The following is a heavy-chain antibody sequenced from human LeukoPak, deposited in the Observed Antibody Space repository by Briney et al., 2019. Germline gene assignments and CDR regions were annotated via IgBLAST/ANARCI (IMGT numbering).Heavy chain of an antibody. Sequence: ASVKVSCKASGYTFTGYYMHWVRQAPGQGLEWMGRINPNSGGTNYAQKFQGRVTMTRDTSISTAYMELSRLRSDDTAMYYCARVFVGGSSFGESIDYWGQGTLVTVSS. CDR2: INPNSGGT. CDR3: ARVFVGGSSFGESIDY. J-gene: IGHJ4*02. V-gene: IGHV1-2*06. D-gene: IGHD3-10*01. CDR1: GYTFTGYY.